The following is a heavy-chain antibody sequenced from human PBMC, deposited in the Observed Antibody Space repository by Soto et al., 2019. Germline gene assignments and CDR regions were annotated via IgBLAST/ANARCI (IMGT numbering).Heavy chain of an antibody. CDR1: GGTFSSYA. J-gene: IGHJ5*02. Sequence: SVKVSFKASGGTFSSYAISWVRQAPGQGLEWMGGIIPIFGTANYAQKFQGRVTITADKSTSTAYMELSSLRSEDTAVYYCARGVVPAAIYWFDPWGQGTLVTVSS. CDR3: ARGVVPAAIYWFDP. V-gene: IGHV1-69*06. CDR2: IIPIFGTA. D-gene: IGHD2-2*01.